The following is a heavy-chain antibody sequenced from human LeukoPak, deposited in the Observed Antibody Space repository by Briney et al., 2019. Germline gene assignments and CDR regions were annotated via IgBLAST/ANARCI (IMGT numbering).Heavy chain of an antibody. V-gene: IGHV4-34*01. Sequence: SETLSLTRAVYGGSFSGYYWGCIRQPPGEGLEWIGEINHSGSTNYNPSLKSRVTISVDTSKNQFSLKLSSVTAADTAVYYCARSAQLTRDLDYWGQGTLVTVSS. CDR3: ARSAQLTRDLDY. CDR2: INHSGST. J-gene: IGHJ4*02. CDR1: GGSFSGYY. D-gene: IGHD3-10*01.